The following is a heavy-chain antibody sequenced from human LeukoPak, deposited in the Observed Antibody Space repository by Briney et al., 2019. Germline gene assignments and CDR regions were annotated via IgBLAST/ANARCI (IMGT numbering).Heavy chain of an antibody. D-gene: IGHD3-16*01. CDR1: GFTFTDHP. V-gene: IGHV3-69-1*01. J-gene: IGHJ4*02. CDR2: IGGDGIA. CDR3: AKDRANWAIDD. Sequence: GGSLRLSCVASGFTFTDHPMNWVRQAPGKGLEWISYIGGDGIAFYADSVKGRFTASKDDARKSMYLQMSSLRVEDTAVYYCAKDRANWAIDDWGQGTQVTVSS.